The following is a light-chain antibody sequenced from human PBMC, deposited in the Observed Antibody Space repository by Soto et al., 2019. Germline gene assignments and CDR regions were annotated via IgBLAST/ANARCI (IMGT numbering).Light chain of an antibody. CDR3: QQIYSAPLT. J-gene: IGKJ4*01. CDR2: AAS. V-gene: IGKV1-39*01. CDR1: QSITTY. Sequence: DIPMTQSPSSLSASVGDRVTITCRASQSITTYLNWYRQKPGKAPKLLIYAASSLQSGVPSRFSGNGSETEFTLSISSLQPEDFATYFCQQIYSAPLTFGGGTKVEIK.